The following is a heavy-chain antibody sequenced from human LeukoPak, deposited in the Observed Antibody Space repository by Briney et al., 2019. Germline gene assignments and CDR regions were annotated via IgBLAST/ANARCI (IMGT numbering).Heavy chain of an antibody. Sequence: PSGTLSLTCAVSGGSISSSNWWSWVRQPPGKGLEWIGEIYHSGSTYYNPSLKSRVTISVDTSKNQFSLKLSSVTAADTAVYYCARILDSSGYYYAGAFDYWGQGTLVTVSS. J-gene: IGHJ4*02. D-gene: IGHD3-22*01. CDR1: GGSISSSNW. CDR3: ARILDSSGYYYAGAFDY. CDR2: IYHSGST. V-gene: IGHV4-4*02.